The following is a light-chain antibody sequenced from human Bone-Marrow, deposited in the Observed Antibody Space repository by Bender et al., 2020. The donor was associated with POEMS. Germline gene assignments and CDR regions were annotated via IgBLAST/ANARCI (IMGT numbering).Light chain of an antibody. J-gene: IGLJ2*01. CDR1: SSDVGDYSY. CDR3: GSYAITSSV. CDR2: DVH. V-gene: IGLV2-14*03. Sequence: QSALTQPASVSGSPGQSITISCSGTSSDVGDYSYVSWYQQQPGKAPKVLISDVHNRPSGVSDRFSGSKSGNTASLTISGLQADDEADYYCGSYAITSSVFGGGTKLTVL.